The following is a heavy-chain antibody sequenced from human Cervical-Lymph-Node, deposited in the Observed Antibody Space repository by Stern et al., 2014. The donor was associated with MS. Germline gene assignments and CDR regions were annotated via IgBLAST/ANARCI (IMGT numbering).Heavy chain of an antibody. CDR1: GYTFTDYS. J-gene: IGHJ4*02. D-gene: IGHD1-26*01. CDR3: ARVAPTVGAAY. CDR2: INPNGGRA. V-gene: IGHV1-46*01. Sequence: MQLVESGAEVMKPGASVNVSCTASGYTFTDYSIQWVRQVHGQGLEWMGMINPNGGRATYPRKFRGRVTMTRDTSTATVKMELNSLRSEDTAVYYCARVAPTVGAAYWGQGTLVTVSS.